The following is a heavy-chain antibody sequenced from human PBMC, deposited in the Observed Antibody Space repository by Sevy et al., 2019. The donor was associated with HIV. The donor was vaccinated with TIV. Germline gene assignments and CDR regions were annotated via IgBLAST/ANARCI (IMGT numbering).Heavy chain of an antibody. Sequence: RGSLRLSCSASGFSFFNAWMSWVRQAPGKGLEWIGRIRSETDGGTTEYTASVKGRFSISRDDSKDTLYLQMNSLKTEDTAVYYCATGRWGFFDSITRYLLPYFDSWGQGTLVTVSS. CDR2: IRSETDGGTT. D-gene: IGHD3-10*01. CDR1: GFSFFNAW. J-gene: IGHJ4*02. V-gene: IGHV3-15*01. CDR3: ATGRWGFFDSITRYLLPYFDS.